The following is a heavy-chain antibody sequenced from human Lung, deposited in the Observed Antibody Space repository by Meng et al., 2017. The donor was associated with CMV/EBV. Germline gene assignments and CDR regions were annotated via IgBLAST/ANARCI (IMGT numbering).Heavy chain of an antibody. CDR2: ISGYSGNT. J-gene: IGHJ4*02. CDR3: ARDHPYSYDTSYFFDF. Sequence: SGYTFNTYGVSWVRQAPGQGPEWMGWISGYSGNTIYAQGLRDRVTMTTDTSTSTAYLELRSLRSDDTALYYCARDHPYSYDTSYFFDFWGQGTLVTVSS. D-gene: IGHD3-22*01. V-gene: IGHV1-18*01. CDR1: GYTFNTYG.